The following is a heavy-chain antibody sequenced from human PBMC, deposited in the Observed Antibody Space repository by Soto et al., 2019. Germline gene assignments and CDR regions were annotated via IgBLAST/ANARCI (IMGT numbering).Heavy chain of an antibody. J-gene: IGHJ6*02. CDR2: INYSGST. Sequence: SETLSLTCAVYGGSFSGYYWSWIRQPPGKGLEWIGEINYSGSTNYNPSLKSRVTISVDTSKNQFSLKLSSVTAADTAVYYCAREFWGLQDYYYGMDVWGQGTTVTVYS. V-gene: IGHV4-34*01. CDR1: GGSFSGYY. D-gene: IGHD7-27*01. CDR3: AREFWGLQDYYYGMDV.